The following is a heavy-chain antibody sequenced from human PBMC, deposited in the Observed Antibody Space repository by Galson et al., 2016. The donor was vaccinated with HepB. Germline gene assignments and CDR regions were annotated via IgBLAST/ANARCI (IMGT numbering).Heavy chain of an antibody. CDR3: ARDGAGDDNSGYTSDH. CDR1: GFTFSSSG. Sequence: SLRLSCAASGFTFSSSGMHWVRQAPGKGLEWVAVIWRDGSNENYADSVKGRFTISRDNSRNTLYLQMNSLRGEDTAVYYCARDGAGDDNSGYTSDHWGQGTLVTVSS. V-gene: IGHV3-33*01. D-gene: IGHD3-22*01. J-gene: IGHJ4*02. CDR2: IWRDGSNE.